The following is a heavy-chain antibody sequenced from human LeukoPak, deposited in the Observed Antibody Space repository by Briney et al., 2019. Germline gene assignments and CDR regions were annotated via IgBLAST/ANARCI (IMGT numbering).Heavy chain of an antibody. CDR3: ARALWEQWGSNWFDP. D-gene: IGHD6-19*01. V-gene: IGHV4-34*01. CDR2: INHSGST. J-gene: IGHJ5*02. CDR1: GGSFSGYY. Sequence: SETLSLTCAVYGGSFSGYYWSWIRQPPGKGLEWIGEINHSGSTNYNPSLKSRVTMSVDTSKNQFSLKLSSVTAADTAVYYCARALWEQWGSNWFDPWGQGTLVTVSS.